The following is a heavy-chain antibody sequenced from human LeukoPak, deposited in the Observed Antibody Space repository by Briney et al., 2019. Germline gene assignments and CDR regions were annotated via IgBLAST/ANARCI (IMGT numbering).Heavy chain of an antibody. CDR2: INSDGSNT. Sequence: GGSLRLSCAASGFTLSSYWMHWVRQVPGKGLVWVSRINSDGSNTRYADSVEGRFTVSRDNAKNTLFLQMNSLRTEDTAVYYCVRGIQSWFNGMDVWGQGTTVTVSS. CDR1: GFTLSSYW. J-gene: IGHJ6*02. D-gene: IGHD3-10*01. V-gene: IGHV3-74*01. CDR3: VRGIQSWFNGMDV.